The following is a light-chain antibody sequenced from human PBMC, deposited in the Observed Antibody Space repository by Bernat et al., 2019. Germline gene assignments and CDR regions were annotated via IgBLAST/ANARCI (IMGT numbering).Light chain of an antibody. V-gene: IGLV6-57*01. J-gene: IGLJ2*01. CDR3: QSYDDSHRGI. CDR1: SGNVALKY. CDR2: EDE. Sequence: NFMLTQPHSVSESPGKTVTISCTRSSGNVALKYVHWNQKRPGSSPTTVIYEDELRPSGVPDRFSGSIDRSSNSASLTISGLKTDDEADYYCQSYDDSHRGIFGGGTKLTVL.